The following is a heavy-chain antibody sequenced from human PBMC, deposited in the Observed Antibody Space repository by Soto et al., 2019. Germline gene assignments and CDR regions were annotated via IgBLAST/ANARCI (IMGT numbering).Heavy chain of an antibody. V-gene: IGHV3-23*01. CDR1: GFTFSLYP. Sequence: EVKVLESGGGLVQPGGSLRLSCATSGFTFSLYPMNWVRQAPGKGLVWVSGISAGGDSTYYADSVKGRFTIFRDNSKNSVYLQMNSLRVEDTAVYYCARRVWGQGTLVTVSS. CDR3: ARRV. J-gene: IGHJ4*02. CDR2: ISAGGDST.